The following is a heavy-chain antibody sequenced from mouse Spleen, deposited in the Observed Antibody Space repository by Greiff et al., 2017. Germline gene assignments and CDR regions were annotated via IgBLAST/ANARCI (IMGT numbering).Heavy chain of an antibody. CDR2: ISYDGSN. CDR3: ARDANSYDY. CDR1: GYSITSGYY. J-gene: IGHJ2*01. V-gene: IGHV3-6*01. Sequence: EVKLQESGPGLVKPSQSLSLTCSVTGYSITSGYYWKWIRQCLGNKLEWMGYISYDGSNNYNPSLKNRISITRDTSKNQFFLKLNSVTTEDTATYYCARDANSYDYWGQGTTLTVSS.